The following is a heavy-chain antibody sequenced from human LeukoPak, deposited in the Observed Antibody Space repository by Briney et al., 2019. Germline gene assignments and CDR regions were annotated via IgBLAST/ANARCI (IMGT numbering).Heavy chain of an antibody. CDR1: GFTFSSYW. CDR2: INSDGSST. V-gene: IGHV3-74*01. J-gene: IGHJ4*02. D-gene: IGHD2/OR15-2a*01. Sequence: VGSLRLSCAASGFTFSSYWMHWVRQAPGKGLVWFSRINSDGSSTSYADSVKGRFTIPRDNAKNTLYLQKNSLRAEDTAVYYCAREGNPFWGQGTLVTVSS. CDR3: AREGNPF.